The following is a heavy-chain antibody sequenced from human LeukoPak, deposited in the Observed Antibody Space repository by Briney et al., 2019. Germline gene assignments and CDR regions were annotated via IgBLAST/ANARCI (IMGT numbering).Heavy chain of an antibody. V-gene: IGHV4-31*03. J-gene: IGHJ4*02. CDR2: IYYSGST. CDR3: ARVNRLVCSSTSCYDKIYRTFDY. CDR1: GGSISRGGYY. D-gene: IGHD2-2*01. Sequence: SETLALTCTVSGGSISRGGYYWSWIRQHPGKGLEWIGYIYYSGSTYYNPSLKSRVTISVDTPKNQFSLKLSSVTAADTAVYYCARVNRLVCSSTSCYDKIYRTFDYWGQGTLVTVSS.